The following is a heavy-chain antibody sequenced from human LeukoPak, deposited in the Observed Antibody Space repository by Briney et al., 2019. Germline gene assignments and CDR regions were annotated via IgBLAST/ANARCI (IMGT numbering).Heavy chain of an antibody. CDR2: IIPIFGTA. D-gene: IGHD1-26*01. Sequence: ASVKVSCKASGGTFSGYAISWVRQAPGQGLEWMGGIIPIFGTANYAQKFQGRVTITADESTSTAYMELSSLRSEDTAVYYCARAYSGSYEWEYFDYWGQGTLVTVSS. V-gene: IGHV1-69*13. CDR1: GGTFSGYA. CDR3: ARAYSGSYEWEYFDY. J-gene: IGHJ4*02.